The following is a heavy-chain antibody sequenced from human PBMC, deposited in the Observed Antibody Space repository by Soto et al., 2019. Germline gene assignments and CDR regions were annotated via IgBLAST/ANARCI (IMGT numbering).Heavy chain of an antibody. CDR2: IIPVFGTT. D-gene: IGHD3-10*01. Sequence: QVQLGRSGAGLKKPGPSVKVSCTVPGDTFSGYPITWVRQAPGEGVEWMGRIIPVFGTTNDAQRFEGRVTFTADESTNTAYMELRGLLSEDTAVYYCARDGGFGELKYWGPGTLVTVSS. CDR3: ARDGGFGELKY. J-gene: IGHJ4*02. V-gene: IGHV1-69*18. CDR1: GDTFSGYP.